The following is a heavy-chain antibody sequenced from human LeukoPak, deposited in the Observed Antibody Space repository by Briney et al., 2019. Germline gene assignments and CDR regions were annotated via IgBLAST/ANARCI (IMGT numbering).Heavy chain of an antibody. D-gene: IGHD6-19*01. CDR3: ARRGYSSGWYVGY. V-gene: IGHV4-61*02. CDR1: GVSITSVSYG. J-gene: IGHJ4*02. Sequence: AWESLSLTCTVSGVSITSVSYGWRWIRQPAGKGLEWIGRIYSSGSTNSNPSLKSRVTISVDTSKKQFSLKLNSVTAADTAVYYCARRGYSSGWYVGYWGQGTLVTVSS. CDR2: IYSSGST.